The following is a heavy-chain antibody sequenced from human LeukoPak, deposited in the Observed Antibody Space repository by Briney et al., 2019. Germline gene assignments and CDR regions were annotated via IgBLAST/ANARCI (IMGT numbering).Heavy chain of an antibody. CDR2: ISRSSSYI. CDR1: GFTFSSYS. Sequence: GGSLRLSCAASGFTFSSYSMNWVRQAPGKGLEWVSSISRSSSYIYYGDSVKGRFTISRDNAKNSLYLQMNSLRAEDTAVYYCAKDIILGYDSSGYYGADYWGQGTLVTVSS. V-gene: IGHV3-21*01. J-gene: IGHJ4*02. CDR3: AKDIILGYDSSGYYGADY. D-gene: IGHD3-22*01.